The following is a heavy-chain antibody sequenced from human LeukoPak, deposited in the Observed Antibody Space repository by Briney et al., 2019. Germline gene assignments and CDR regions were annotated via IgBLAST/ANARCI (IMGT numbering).Heavy chain of an antibody. D-gene: IGHD3-22*01. CDR1: GFTFGSYG. J-gene: IGHJ4*02. CDR3: ARAGYYDSSGLYYFDY. Sequence: PGGSLRLSCAATGFTFGSYGMHWVRQAPGKGLEWVAVIWYDGSNKYYADSVKGRFTISGDNSKNTLYLQMNSLRAEDTAVYYCARAGYYDSSGLYYFDYWGQGTLVTVSS. V-gene: IGHV3-33*01. CDR2: IWYDGSNK.